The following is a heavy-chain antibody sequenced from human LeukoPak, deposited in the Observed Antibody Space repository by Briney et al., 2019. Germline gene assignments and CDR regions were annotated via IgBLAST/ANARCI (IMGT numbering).Heavy chain of an antibody. Sequence: GGSLRLSCAASGFAFSSYGIHWVRHAPGKGLEWVAVISSDGSNENSADSVKGRFTIFRDNSKKTLSLQMNSLRAEDTAVYYCARPNYFDSSGYYFWGQGTLVTVSS. CDR3: ARPNYFDSSGYYF. V-gene: IGHV3-30*03. CDR2: ISSDGSNE. CDR1: GFAFSSYG. J-gene: IGHJ4*02. D-gene: IGHD3-22*01.